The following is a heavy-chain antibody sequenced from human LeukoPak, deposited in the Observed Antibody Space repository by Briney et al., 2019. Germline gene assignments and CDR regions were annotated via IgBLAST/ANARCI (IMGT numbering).Heavy chain of an antibody. J-gene: IGHJ4*02. V-gene: IGHV3-30-3*01. CDR2: TSYDGSNK. CDR3: ARGYDSSGYYYY. D-gene: IGHD3-22*01. Sequence: GGSLRLSCAASGFPFSTYLMHWVRQAPGKGLEWVAVTSYDGSNKYYADSVKGRFTISRDNSKNTLYLQVNSLRAEDTAVYYCARGYDSSGYYYYWGQGTLVTVSS. CDR1: GFPFSTYL.